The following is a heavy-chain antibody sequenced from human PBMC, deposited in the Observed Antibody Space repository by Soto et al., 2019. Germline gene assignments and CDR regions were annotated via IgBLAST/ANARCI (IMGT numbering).Heavy chain of an antibody. J-gene: IGHJ6*02. V-gene: IGHV3-30-3*01. D-gene: IGHD2-15*01. CDR1: GFTFSSYA. CDR2: ISYDGSNK. CDR3: ARAASATGRYGMDV. Sequence: QVQLVESGGGVVQPGRSLRLSCAASGFTFSSYAMHWVRQAPGKGLEWVAVISYDGSNKYYADSVKGRFTISRDNSQNTLYVQMNSLRAEDTAVYYCARAASATGRYGMDVWGQGTTVTVSS.